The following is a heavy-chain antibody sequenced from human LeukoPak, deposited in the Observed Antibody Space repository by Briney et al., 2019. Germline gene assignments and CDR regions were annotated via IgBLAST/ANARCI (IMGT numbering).Heavy chain of an antibody. D-gene: IGHD2-2*01. J-gene: IGHJ4*02. V-gene: IGHV1-18*01. CDR2: ISTYNGNT. Sequence: GASVKVSCKASGGTFSSYAISWVRQAPGQGLEWMGWISTYNGNTNYAQKLQGRVTLTTDTSTSTAYMELRSLRSDDTAVYYCARGGVEVPKIDHWGQGTLVTVSS. CDR3: ARGGVEVPKIDH. CDR1: GGTFSSYA.